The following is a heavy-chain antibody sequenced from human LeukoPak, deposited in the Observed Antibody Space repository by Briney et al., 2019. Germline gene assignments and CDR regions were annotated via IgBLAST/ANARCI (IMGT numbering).Heavy chain of an antibody. CDR2: IKENGSKK. CDR1: GFTFNSYW. Sequence: GGSLRLSCAASGFTFNSYWMTWVRQAPGKGLEWVANIKENGSKKYYVDSVKGRFTISRDNTENSLYLQMNSLRAEDTAVYYCAREYSGWGSNFEYWGQGDLVSVSS. D-gene: IGHD6-19*01. J-gene: IGHJ4*02. CDR3: AREYSGWGSNFEY. V-gene: IGHV3-7*03.